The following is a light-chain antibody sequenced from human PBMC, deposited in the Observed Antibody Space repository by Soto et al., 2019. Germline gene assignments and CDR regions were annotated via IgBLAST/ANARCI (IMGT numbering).Light chain of an antibody. CDR2: GAS. CDR1: QSVSSSQ. CDR3: QLYGSSPGT. J-gene: IGKJ1*01. Sequence: EIVLTQSPGTLSLSPGERASLSCWASQSVSSSQLAWYQQKPGQAPRLLIYGASSRATAIPDRFSGSGSGTDFTLSNSRLEPEDSALYYCQLYGSSPGTFGQGIKVEIK. V-gene: IGKV3-20*01.